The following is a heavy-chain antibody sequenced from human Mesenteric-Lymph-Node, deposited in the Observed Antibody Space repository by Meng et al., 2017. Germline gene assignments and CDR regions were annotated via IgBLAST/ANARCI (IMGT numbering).Heavy chain of an antibody. D-gene: IGHD1-26*01. CDR3: ARDLIPQIVGATTYAFDI. V-gene: IGHV1-69*13. CDR2: IIPIFGTA. J-gene: IGHJ3*02. CDR1: GGTFRSYA. Sequence: SVKVSCKASGGTFRSYAISWVRQVPGQGLEWMGGIIPIFGTANYAQKFQGRVTITADESTSTAYMELSSLRSEDTAVYYCARDLIPQIVGATTYAFDIWGQGTMVTVSS.